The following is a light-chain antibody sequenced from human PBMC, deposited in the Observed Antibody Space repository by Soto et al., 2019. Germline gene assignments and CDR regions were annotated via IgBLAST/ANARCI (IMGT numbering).Light chain of an antibody. CDR1: QGISNY. Sequence: DIKMTQSPSSLSASVGDRVTITCRASQGISNYLAWYQQKPGKVPKLLIYAASTLQSGVPSRFSGSGSGTDFTLPISSLQPEDVATYYCQKYNSAPRTFGQGTKVEIK. J-gene: IGKJ1*01. CDR2: AAS. CDR3: QKYNSAPRT. V-gene: IGKV1-27*01.